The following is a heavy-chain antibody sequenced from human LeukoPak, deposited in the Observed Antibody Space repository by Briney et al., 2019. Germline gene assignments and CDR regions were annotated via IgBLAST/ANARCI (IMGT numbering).Heavy chain of an antibody. CDR3: AKALYGGNTV. D-gene: IGHD4-23*01. J-gene: IGHJ4*02. CDR2: ISGNGVTT. Sequence: GSLRLSCAASGFTFSTYAMGWVRQAPGEGLRWVSSISGNGVTTYYADSVKGRFTISRDNSKNTLYLQMNSLRAEDTALYYCAKALYGGNTVWGQGTLVTVSS. CDR1: GFTFSTYA. V-gene: IGHV3-23*01.